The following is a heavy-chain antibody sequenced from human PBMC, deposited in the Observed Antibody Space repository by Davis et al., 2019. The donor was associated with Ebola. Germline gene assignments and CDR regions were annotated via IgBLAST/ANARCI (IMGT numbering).Heavy chain of an antibody. CDR1: GFTFSNAR. Sequence: GESLKISCAASGFTFSNARMSWVRQAPGKGLEWIGRIKSKTDGGTTDYAAPVKGRFTISRDDSENTLYLQMNSLKTEDTAVYYCTTPGVRYFDSLAPLRYWGQGTLVTVSS. CDR3: TTPGVRYFDSLAPLRY. D-gene: IGHD3-9*01. CDR2: IKSKTDGGTT. V-gene: IGHV3-15*01. J-gene: IGHJ4*02.